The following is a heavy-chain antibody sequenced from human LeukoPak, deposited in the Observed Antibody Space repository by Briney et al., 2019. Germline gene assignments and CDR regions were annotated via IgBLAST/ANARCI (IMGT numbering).Heavy chain of an antibody. CDR1: GFTFSDYY. CDR3: ARDRYCSGGSCYGWFDP. J-gene: IGHJ5*02. Sequence: KPGGSLRLSCAASGFTFSDYYMSWIRQAPGKGLEWVSYISSSSSYTNYADSVKGRFTISRDNAKNSLYLQMNSLRAEDTAVYHCARDRYCSGGSCYGWFDPWGQGTLVTVPS. CDR2: ISSSSSYT. V-gene: IGHV3-11*06. D-gene: IGHD2-15*01.